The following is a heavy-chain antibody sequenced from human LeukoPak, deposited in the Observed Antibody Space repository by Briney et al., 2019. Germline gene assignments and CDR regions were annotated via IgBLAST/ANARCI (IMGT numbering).Heavy chain of an antibody. CDR3: AKALLRYNWFDP. CDR2: ISGSGGST. Sequence: GGSLRLSCAAPGFTFSSYAMSWVRQAPGKGLEWVSAISGSGGSTYYADSVKGRFTISRDNSKNTLYLQMNSLRAEDTAVYYCAKALLRYNWFDPWGQGTLVTVSS. V-gene: IGHV3-23*01. D-gene: IGHD3-3*01. J-gene: IGHJ5*02. CDR1: GFTFSSYA.